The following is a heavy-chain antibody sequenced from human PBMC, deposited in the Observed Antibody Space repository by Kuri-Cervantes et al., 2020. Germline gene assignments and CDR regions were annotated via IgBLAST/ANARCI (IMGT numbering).Heavy chain of an antibody. CDR1: GGSISSYY. Sequence: GSLRLSCTVSGGSISSYYWSWIRQPPGKGLEWIGYIYYSGSTNYNPSPKSRVTISVDTSKNQFSLKLSSVTAADTAVYYCARGDSGSYFRKSRYFQHWGQGTLVTVSS. CDR3: ARGDSGSYFRKSRYFQH. J-gene: IGHJ1*01. V-gene: IGHV4-59*12. CDR2: IYYSGST. D-gene: IGHD1-26*01.